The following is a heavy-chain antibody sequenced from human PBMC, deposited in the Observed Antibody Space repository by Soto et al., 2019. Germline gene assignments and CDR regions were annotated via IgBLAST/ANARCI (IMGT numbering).Heavy chain of an antibody. Sequence: EVHLLESGGGLVQSGGSLRLSCAASGFTFGSYAMNWVRQAPGKGLEWVSTIMDSGGSTYYADSVKGRFTISRDNSKYTLYLQMNSLRAEDTAGYYCAKGDGQWLYYFDYWGQGTLVTVSS. CDR1: GFTFGSYA. CDR2: IMDSGGST. CDR3: AKGDGQWLYYFDY. J-gene: IGHJ4*02. V-gene: IGHV3-23*01. D-gene: IGHD6-19*01.